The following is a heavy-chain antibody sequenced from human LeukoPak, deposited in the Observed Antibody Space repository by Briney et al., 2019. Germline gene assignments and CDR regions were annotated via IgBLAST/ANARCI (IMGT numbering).Heavy chain of an antibody. Sequence: GGSLRLSCAASGFTVSSTYMSWVRQAPGKGLEWVSVIYSGGNTYYADSVKGRFTISRDNSKNTLYLQMNSLRVEDTAVYYCARQFGDYWGPGTLVTVSS. CDR2: IYSGGNT. CDR3: ARQFGDY. J-gene: IGHJ4*02. V-gene: IGHV3-53*01. D-gene: IGHD3-10*01. CDR1: GFTVSSTY.